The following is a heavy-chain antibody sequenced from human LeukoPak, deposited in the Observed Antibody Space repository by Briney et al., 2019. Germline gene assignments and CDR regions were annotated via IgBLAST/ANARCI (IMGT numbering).Heavy chain of an antibody. CDR2: ISYDGSNK. Sequence: PGGSLRLSCAASGFIFSNYAMYWVRQAPGKGLEWVAVISYDGSNKYNADSVTGRFTISRDNSKNTLYLQMNSLRAEDTAVYFCARAEYCSRSSCYMFDYWGHGTLVTVSS. CDR3: ARAEYCSRSSCYMFDY. V-gene: IGHV3-30*04. CDR1: GFIFSNYA. J-gene: IGHJ4*01. D-gene: IGHD2-2*02.